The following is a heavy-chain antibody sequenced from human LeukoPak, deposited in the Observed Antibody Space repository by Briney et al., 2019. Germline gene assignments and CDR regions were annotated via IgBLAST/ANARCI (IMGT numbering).Heavy chain of an antibody. CDR1: GYTFTGYY. V-gene: IGHV1-2*02. J-gene: IGHJ5*02. CDR3: ARGPGGWFDP. Sequence: GASVKVSCKASGYTFTGYYMHWVRQAPGQGLEWMGWINPNSGGTNYAQKFQDRVTMTRNTSISTAYMELSSLRSEDTAVYYCARGPGGWFDPWGQGTLVTVSS. D-gene: IGHD3-10*01. CDR2: INPNSGGT.